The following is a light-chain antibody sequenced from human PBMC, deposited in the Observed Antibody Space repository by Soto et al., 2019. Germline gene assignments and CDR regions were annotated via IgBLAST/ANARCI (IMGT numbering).Light chain of an antibody. Sequence: QSVLTQPASVSGAPGQSITVSCTGTSSEVGGYNYVSWYQQHPGKAPKLMIYEVSNRPSRVSNRFSGSKSGNTASLTISGLQAEDEADYYCSSYTRSSTSYVFGTGTKV. CDR1: SSEVGGYNY. J-gene: IGLJ1*01. CDR2: EVS. V-gene: IGLV2-14*01. CDR3: SSYTRSSTSYV.